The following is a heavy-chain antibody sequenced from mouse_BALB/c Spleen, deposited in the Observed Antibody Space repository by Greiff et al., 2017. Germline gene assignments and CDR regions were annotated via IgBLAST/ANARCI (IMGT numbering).Heavy chain of an antibody. J-gene: IGHJ1*01. Sequence: EVQVVESGGGLVTPGGSLTLSCAASGFTFSSYAMSWVRQTPEKRLEWVASISSGGSTYYPDSVKGRFTISRDNARNILYLQMSSLRSEDTAMYYCARGRATDLDVWGAGTTVTVSS. D-gene: IGHD3-1*01. CDR1: GFTFSSYA. CDR2: ISSGGST. V-gene: IGHV5-6-5*01. CDR3: ARGRATDLDV.